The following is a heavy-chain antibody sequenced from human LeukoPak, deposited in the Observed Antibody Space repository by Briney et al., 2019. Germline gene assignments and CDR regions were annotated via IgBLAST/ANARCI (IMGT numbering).Heavy chain of an antibody. Sequence: TGGSLKLSCTTSGFTFSSDGLHWVRQAPGKGLEGVSFISYDGIAKRYGDSVKGRFTISSDNTKNELYLRMTSLRPEDTAVYYCAKGMDRDSWYFDYWGQGTLVTVSS. CDR3: AKGMDRDSWYFDY. D-gene: IGHD2-8*02. V-gene: IGHV3-30*02. J-gene: IGHJ4*02. CDR2: ISYDGIAK. CDR1: GFTFSSDG.